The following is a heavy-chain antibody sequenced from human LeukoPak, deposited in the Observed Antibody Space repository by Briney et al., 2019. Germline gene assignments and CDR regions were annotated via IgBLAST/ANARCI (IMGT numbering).Heavy chain of an antibody. CDR1: GFTFTSSA. CDR3: AAVFLQTAGTSKYSGSFDY. J-gene: IGHJ4*02. D-gene: IGHD1-26*01. CDR2: IVVGSGNT. Sequence: SVKVSCKASGFTFTSSAMQWVRQARGQRLEWIGWIVVGSGNTNYAQKFQERVTITRDMSTSTAYMELSSLRSEDTAVYYCAAVFLQTAGTSKYSGSFDYWGQGTLVTASS. V-gene: IGHV1-58*02.